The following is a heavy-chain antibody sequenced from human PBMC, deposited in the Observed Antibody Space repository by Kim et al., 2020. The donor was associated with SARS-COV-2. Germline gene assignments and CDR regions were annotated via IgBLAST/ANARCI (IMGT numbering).Heavy chain of an antibody. Sequence: GGSLRLSCAASGFTFSSYSMNWVRQAPGKGLEWVSSISSSSSYIYYADSVKGRFTISRDNAKNSLYLQMNSLRAEDTAVYYCARGRGCSSTSCTQPYYFDYWGQGTLVTVSS. CDR2: ISSSSSYI. CDR1: GFTFSSYS. V-gene: IGHV3-21*01. D-gene: IGHD2-2*01. J-gene: IGHJ4*02. CDR3: ARGRGCSSTSCTQPYYFDY.